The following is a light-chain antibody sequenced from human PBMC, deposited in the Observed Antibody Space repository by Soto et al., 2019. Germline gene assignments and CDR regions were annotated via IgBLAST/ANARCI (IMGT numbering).Light chain of an antibody. CDR2: TNN. CDR3: AAWDGSLQTWV. Sequence: QSVLTQPPSASGTPGQRVTISCSGSSSNIGSNIVNWYQQLPGTAPKILIYTNNQRPSGVPDRFSDSKSGTSASLAISGLLSEDEADYYCAAWDGSLQTWVFGGGTKLTVL. CDR1: SSNIGSNI. J-gene: IGLJ3*02. V-gene: IGLV1-44*01.